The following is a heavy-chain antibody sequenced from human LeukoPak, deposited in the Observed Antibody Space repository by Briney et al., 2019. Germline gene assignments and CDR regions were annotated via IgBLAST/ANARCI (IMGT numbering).Heavy chain of an antibody. J-gene: IGHJ4*02. Sequence: PGGSLRLSCAASGFTFSGYSMNWVRQAPGKGLEWVSSISSSSSYIYYADSMKGRFTVSRDNARNSVYLQMNSLRAEDTAVYYCARDGYSGNDGLWGQGSLVTVSS. D-gene: IGHD5-12*01. V-gene: IGHV3-21*04. CDR1: GFTFSGYS. CDR3: ARDGYSGNDGL. CDR2: ISSSSSYI.